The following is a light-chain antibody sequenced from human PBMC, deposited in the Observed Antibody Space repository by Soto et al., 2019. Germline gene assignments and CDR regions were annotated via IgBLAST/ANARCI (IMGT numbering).Light chain of an antibody. V-gene: IGKV1-6*01. CDR3: LQDYNFPWT. CDR2: GAS. CDR1: HGIRND. Sequence: AIQMTQSPSSLSASIGDRVTITCRASHGIRNDLGWYQQKPGKAPKLLIYGASSLQSGVPSRFSGSGSGSDFTLTISSLQPEDFATYYCLQDYNFPWTFGQGTKVEIK. J-gene: IGKJ1*01.